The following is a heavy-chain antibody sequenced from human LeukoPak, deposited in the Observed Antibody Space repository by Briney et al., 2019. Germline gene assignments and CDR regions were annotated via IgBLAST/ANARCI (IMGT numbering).Heavy chain of an antibody. CDR2: IYTSGST. Sequence: SETLSLTCTVSGGSISSYYWSWIRQPPGKGLEWIGYIYTSGSTNYNPSLKSRVTISVDTSKNQFTLKLSSVTAADTAVYYCARHFGEYNWNYDYFDYWGQGTLVTVSS. J-gene: IGHJ4*02. V-gene: IGHV4-4*09. CDR3: ARHFGEYNWNYDYFDY. CDR1: GGSISSYY. D-gene: IGHD1-7*01.